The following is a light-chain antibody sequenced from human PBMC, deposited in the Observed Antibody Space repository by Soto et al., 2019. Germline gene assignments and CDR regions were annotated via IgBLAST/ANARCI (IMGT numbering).Light chain of an antibody. Sequence: EIVLTQSPGTLSLSPGERATLSCRARQSVSSSYLAWYQQKPGQAPRLLIYGASSRATGIPDSFSGSGSGTDFTLSISRLEPEDFAVYYCQQYGTSPRTFGQGTKVEIK. CDR3: QQYGTSPRT. J-gene: IGKJ1*01. CDR1: QSVSSSY. V-gene: IGKV3-20*01. CDR2: GAS.